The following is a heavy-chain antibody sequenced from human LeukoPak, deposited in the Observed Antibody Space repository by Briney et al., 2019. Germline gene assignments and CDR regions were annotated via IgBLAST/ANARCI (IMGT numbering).Heavy chain of an antibody. CDR1: GFTFSNYG. J-gene: IGHJ4*02. Sequence: GGSLRLSCAASGFTFSNYGMHWVRQAPGKGLEWVAVIWYGGSNKYYADSVKGRFTISRDNSKNTLYLQMNSLRAEDTAVYYCAKESVYDSSGYPDYWGQGTLVTVSS. D-gene: IGHD3-22*01. CDR2: IWYGGSNK. V-gene: IGHV3-30*02. CDR3: AKESVYDSSGYPDY.